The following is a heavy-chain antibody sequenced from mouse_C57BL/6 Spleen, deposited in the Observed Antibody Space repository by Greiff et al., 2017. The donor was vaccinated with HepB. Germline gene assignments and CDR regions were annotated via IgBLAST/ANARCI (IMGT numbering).Heavy chain of an antibody. D-gene: IGHD2-5*01. CDR3: ARGDYSNYGGYFDV. Sequence: VKVVESGAELVKPGASVKMSCKASGYTFTTYPIEWMKQNHGKSLEWIGNFHPYNDDTKYNEKFKGKATLTVEKSSSTVYLELSRLTSDDSAVYYCARGDYSNYGGYFDVWGTGTTVTVSS. CDR2: FHPYNDDT. CDR1: GYTFTTYP. V-gene: IGHV1-47*01. J-gene: IGHJ1*03.